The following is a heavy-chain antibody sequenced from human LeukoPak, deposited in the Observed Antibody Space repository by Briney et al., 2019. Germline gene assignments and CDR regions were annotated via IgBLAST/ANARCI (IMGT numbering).Heavy chain of an antibody. CDR1: GYSFARWW. CDR3: ARLGGYYFDY. V-gene: IGHV5-51*01. CDR2: IYPGDSNT. J-gene: IGHJ4*02. Sequence: GESLKISCNGSGYSFARWWIGWVRQMPGKGLEWMGIIYPGDSNTIYSPSFQGQVTISADKSISTAYLQWSSLKASDTAIYYCARLGGYYFDYWGLGALVTVSS. D-gene: IGHD3-16*01.